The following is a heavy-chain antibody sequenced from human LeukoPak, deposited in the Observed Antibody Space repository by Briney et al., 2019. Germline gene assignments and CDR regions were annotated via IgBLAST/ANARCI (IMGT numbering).Heavy chain of an antibody. CDR1: GFTFSSNW. V-gene: IGHV3-74*01. Sequence: PGGSLRLSCAASGFTFSSNWMHWVRQAPGKGLVWVSRIKGDGSSTSYADSVKGRFTISRDNPKNTLYLQMNNLRAEDTAVYYCASGDYAGYFDYWGQGTLVTVSS. J-gene: IGHJ4*02. CDR2: IKGDGSST. CDR3: ASGDYAGYFDY. D-gene: IGHD4-17*01.